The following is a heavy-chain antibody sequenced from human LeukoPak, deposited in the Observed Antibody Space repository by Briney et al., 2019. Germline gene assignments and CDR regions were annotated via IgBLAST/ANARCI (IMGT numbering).Heavy chain of an antibody. D-gene: IGHD1-26*01. CDR2: ISGDGGTT. CDR3: AKARRSGTHYSDFDF. CDR1: GFNFDEYA. V-gene: IGHV3-43*02. Sequence: GGSLRLSCAASGFNFDEYAMYWVRQAPGKGLEWVSLISGDGGTTSYADSVKGRFTISRDNSENSLNLQMKSLRSEDTALYYCAKARRSGTHYSDFDFWGRGTLVTVSS. J-gene: IGHJ4*02.